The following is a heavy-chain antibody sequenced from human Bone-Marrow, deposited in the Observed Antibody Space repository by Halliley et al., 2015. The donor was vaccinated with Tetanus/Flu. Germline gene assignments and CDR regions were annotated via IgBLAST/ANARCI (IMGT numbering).Heavy chain of an antibody. CDR3: ARVSREYYDTTGRDPFDF. V-gene: IGHV3-33*01. CDR1: GFTFSHFG. Sequence: SLRLSCAASGFTFSHFGMHWVRRAPGKGLEWVAVIWYDGSNKYYADSVKGRFTISRDNAKNTLYLQMNSLGAEDTAVYYCARVSREYYDTTGRDPFDFWGQGTILTVSS. CDR2: IWYDGSNK. J-gene: IGHJ3*01. D-gene: IGHD3-22*01.